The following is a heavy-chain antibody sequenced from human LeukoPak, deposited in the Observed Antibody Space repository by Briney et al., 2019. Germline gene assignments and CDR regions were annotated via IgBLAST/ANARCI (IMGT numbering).Heavy chain of an antibody. CDR2: VSSGSDYI. Sequence: GGSLRLSCAASGFTFTSYTMNWVRQAPGKGPEWVSSVSSGSDYISYSDSVKGRFTISRDNGKNSLSLQMNSLRAEDTAVYYCARSSGWIDYFDYWGQGALVTVSS. V-gene: IGHV3-21*01. CDR1: GFTFTSYT. CDR3: ARSSGWIDYFDY. J-gene: IGHJ4*02. D-gene: IGHD6-19*01.